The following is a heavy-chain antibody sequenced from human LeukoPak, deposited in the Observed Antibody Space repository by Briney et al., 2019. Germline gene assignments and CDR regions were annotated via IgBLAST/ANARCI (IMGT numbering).Heavy chain of an antibody. CDR2: IRYDGNNK. J-gene: IGHJ3*01. CDR3: AKFFTGEYVRAFDV. Sequence: GGSLRLSCAASRFTFSSYGMHWVRQAPGKGLQWVTFIRYDGNNKSYADSVKGRFTISRDNSKNTLYLQMNSLRAEDTAVYYCAKFFTGEYVRAFDVWGQGTMVTVSS. V-gene: IGHV3-30*02. D-gene: IGHD3-10*02. CDR1: RFTFSSYG.